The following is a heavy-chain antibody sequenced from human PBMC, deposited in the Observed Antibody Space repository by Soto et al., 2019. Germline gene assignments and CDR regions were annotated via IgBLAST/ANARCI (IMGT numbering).Heavy chain of an antibody. J-gene: IGHJ5*02. CDR2: ISYDGSNK. D-gene: IGHD1-26*01. V-gene: IGHV3-30-3*01. CDR3: AREGAIGWFDP. CDR1: GFTFSSYA. Sequence: QVQLVESGGGVVQPGRSLRLSCAASGFTFSSYAMHWVRQAPGMGLEGVAVISYDGSNKYYADSVKSRFTISRDNSKNSLYLQMNSLRAEDTAVYYCAREGAIGWFDPWGQGTLVTVSS.